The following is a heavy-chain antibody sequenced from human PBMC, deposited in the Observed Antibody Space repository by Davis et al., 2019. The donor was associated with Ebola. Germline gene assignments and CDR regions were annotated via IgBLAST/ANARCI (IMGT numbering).Heavy chain of an antibody. CDR1: GGSISSYY. CDR2: IYYSGST. J-gene: IGHJ6*03. CDR3: ARAVTSYGYSVGYYYYYYMDV. V-gene: IGHV4-59*01. Sequence: PSETLSLTCTVSGGSISSYYWSWIRQPPGKGLEWIGYIYYSGSTNYNPSLKIRVTISVDTSKNQFSLKLSSVTAADTAVYYCARAVTSYGYSVGYYYYYYMDVWGKGTTVTVSS. D-gene: IGHD5-18*01.